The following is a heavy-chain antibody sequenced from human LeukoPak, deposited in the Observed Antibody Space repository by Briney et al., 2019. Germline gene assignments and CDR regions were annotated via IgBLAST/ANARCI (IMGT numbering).Heavy chain of an antibody. CDR3: ARARERHSGYDFDY. V-gene: IGHV3-21*01. D-gene: IGHD5-12*01. CDR2: ISSSSSYI. Sequence: SGGSLRLSCAASGFTFSSYSMNWVRQAPGKGLEWVSSISSSSSYIYYADSVKGRFTISRDNAKNSLYLQMNSLRAEDTAVYYCARARERHSGYDFDYWGQGTLVTVSS. J-gene: IGHJ4*02. CDR1: GFTFSSYS.